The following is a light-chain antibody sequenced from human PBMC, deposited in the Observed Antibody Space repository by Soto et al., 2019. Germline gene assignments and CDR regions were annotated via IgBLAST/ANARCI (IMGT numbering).Light chain of an antibody. CDR2: WSS. CDR3: QQYFTSPWT. V-gene: IGKV4-1*01. J-gene: IGKJ1*01. CDR1: QSILDRSKNKYY. Sequence: DIVMTQSPDSLAVSLGERATFNCKSSQSILDRSKNKYYLAWYQQKSGQPPKLLIYWSSLRESGGPDRFTGSGSGTDFTLSISSLQAEDVAVYYCQQYFTSPWTFGQGTKVEIK.